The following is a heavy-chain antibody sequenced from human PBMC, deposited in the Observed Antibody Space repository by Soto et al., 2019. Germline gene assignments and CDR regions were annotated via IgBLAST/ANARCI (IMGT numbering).Heavy chain of an antibody. CDR1: ELTATTRC. D-gene: IGHD2-15*01. CDR3: ATSPANRGWFSYFDY. Sequence: GGSLRLSCAASELTATTRCMSWVRQAPGKGLEWVSVICSGGTTHYADSVKGRFIISSDNSKNTVYPQMNSLRAEDTGIYYCATSPANRGWFSYFDYWGQGTPVTVS. V-gene: IGHV3-66*01. CDR2: ICSGGTT. J-gene: IGHJ4*02.